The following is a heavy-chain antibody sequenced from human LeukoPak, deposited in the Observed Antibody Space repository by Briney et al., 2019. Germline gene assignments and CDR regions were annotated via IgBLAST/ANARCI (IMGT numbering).Heavy chain of an antibody. CDR3: ARGYGLAAGTEFYDY. CDR1: GYTFTSYG. CDR2: MNPNSGNT. D-gene: IGHD6-13*01. V-gene: IGHV1-8*01. Sequence: GASVKVSYKASGYTFTSYGINWVRQATGQGLEWMGWMNPNSGNTGYAQKFQGRVTMTRNTSISTAYMELSSLRSEDTAVYYCARGYGLAAGTEFYDYWGQGTLVTVSS. J-gene: IGHJ4*02.